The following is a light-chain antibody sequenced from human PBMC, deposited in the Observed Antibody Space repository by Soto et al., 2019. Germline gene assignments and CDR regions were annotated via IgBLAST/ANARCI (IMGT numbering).Light chain of an antibody. CDR2: LAS. J-gene: IGKJ1*01. CDR1: QSISNW. CDR3: QQYNSPSWT. V-gene: IGKV1-5*03. Sequence: DIQMTQSPSTLSASVGDRVTITCRASQSISNWLAWYQQKPGKAPKLLIYLASTLQSGVPSTFSGSGSGTEFTLTISSLQPDDFATYYCQQYNSPSWTFGQGTKVEIK.